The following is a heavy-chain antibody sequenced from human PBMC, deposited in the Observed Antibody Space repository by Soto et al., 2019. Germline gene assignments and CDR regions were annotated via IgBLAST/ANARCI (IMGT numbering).Heavy chain of an antibody. V-gene: IGHV4-59*08. Sequence: QVQLQESGPGLVKPSETLSLTCTVSGGSISSYYWSWIRQPPGKGLEWLGYIYYSGSTNYNPSLKSRVTISVDTSKNQFSLKLSSVTAADTAVYYCARRYGDGFDIWGQGTMVTVSS. CDR3: ARRYGDGFDI. CDR2: IYYSGST. D-gene: IGHD1-20*01. J-gene: IGHJ3*02. CDR1: GGSISSYY.